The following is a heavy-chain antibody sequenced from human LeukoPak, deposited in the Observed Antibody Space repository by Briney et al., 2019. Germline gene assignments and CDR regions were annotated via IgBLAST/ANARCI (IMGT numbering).Heavy chain of an antibody. CDR3: ARHQDSGYCSGGSCYYYYGMDV. CDR1: GGSLSSSSYY. D-gene: IGHD2-15*01. V-gene: IGHV4-39*01. Sequence: SETLSLTCTVSGGSLSSSSYYWGWIRQPPGKGLEWIGSIYYSGSTYYNPSLKSRVTISVDTSKNQFPLKLSSVTAADTAVYYCARHQDSGYCSGGSCYYYYGMDVWGQGTTVTVSS. CDR2: IYYSGST. J-gene: IGHJ6*02.